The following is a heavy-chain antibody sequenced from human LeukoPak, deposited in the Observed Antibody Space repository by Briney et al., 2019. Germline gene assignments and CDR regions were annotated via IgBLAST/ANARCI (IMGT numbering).Heavy chain of an antibody. CDR2: INPSADST. D-gene: IGHD6-19*01. CDR1: GYTFTSYY. V-gene: IGHV1-46*01. J-gene: IGHJ4*02. CDR3: ARGHPSATGYSSGWYFHY. Sequence: ASVKVSCKASGYTFTSYYIHWVRQAPGQGLAWMGIINPSADSTNYAQKFQGRVTMTRDMSTSTVYMDLSSLTSEDTAVYYCARGHPSATGYSSGWYFHYWGQGTLVTVSS.